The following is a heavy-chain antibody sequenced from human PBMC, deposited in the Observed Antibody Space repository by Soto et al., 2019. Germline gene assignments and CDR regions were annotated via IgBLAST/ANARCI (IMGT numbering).Heavy chain of an antibody. CDR2: ISVYNGDT. Sequence: QVQLVQSGTEVKKAGSAVKVACKTSGYTFTTYGITWIRQAPGQGLEWIAWISVYNGDTNYAQNVQGRVTMTTDTLTTTASLELRSLRSDDTAVYYCVRVYCGGDFFSGGDFDYWGQGALVTVS. V-gene: IGHV1-18*01. CDR1: GYTFTTYG. D-gene: IGHD2-21*01. J-gene: IGHJ4*02. CDR3: VRVYCGGDFFSGGDFDY.